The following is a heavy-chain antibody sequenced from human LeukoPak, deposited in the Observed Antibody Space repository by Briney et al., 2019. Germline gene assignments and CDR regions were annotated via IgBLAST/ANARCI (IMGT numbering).Heavy chain of an antibody. J-gene: IGHJ4*02. CDR1: GFTFDDYA. Sequence: GGSLRLSCAASGFTFDDYAMHWVRQAPGKVLEWVSLISWDGGSTYYADSVKGRFTISRDNSKNSLYLQMNSLRAEDTALYYCAKDRRGYSYGPFDYWGQGTLVTVSS. D-gene: IGHD5-18*01. CDR2: ISWDGGST. V-gene: IGHV3-43D*03. CDR3: AKDRRGYSYGPFDY.